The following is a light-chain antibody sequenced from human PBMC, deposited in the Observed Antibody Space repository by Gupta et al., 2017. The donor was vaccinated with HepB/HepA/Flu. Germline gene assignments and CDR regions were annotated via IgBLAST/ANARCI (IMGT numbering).Light chain of an antibody. CDR3: CAFAIRSTWV. V-gene: IGLV2-23*02. Sequence: SALTQPASVSGSPPQSFTISCTGTSSDVGRYNCVSWYQQHPGKAPKLMIYEVTKRPSGVSNRFSGSKSGNSASLTISGLQAEDEAAYYCCAFAIRSTWVFGGGTKMTVL. J-gene: IGLJ2*01. CDR1: SSDVGRYNC. CDR2: EVT.